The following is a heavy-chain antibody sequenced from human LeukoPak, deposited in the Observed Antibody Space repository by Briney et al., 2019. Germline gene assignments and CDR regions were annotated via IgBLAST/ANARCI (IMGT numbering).Heavy chain of an antibody. Sequence: GGPLTLLCAPWALTYNSYAMHGVRHAPGRGREWVADKSYDGSNKFYADSEEGRYPLHRDNSKNTLYLQMNSMRAGATAVYFCARDPGVMRFLEWSDAFNIWGQGTMVTVSS. D-gene: IGHD3-3*01. J-gene: IGHJ3*02. CDR2: KSYDGSNK. CDR3: ARDPGVMRFLEWSDAFNI. V-gene: IGHV3-30-3*01. CDR1: ALTYNSYA.